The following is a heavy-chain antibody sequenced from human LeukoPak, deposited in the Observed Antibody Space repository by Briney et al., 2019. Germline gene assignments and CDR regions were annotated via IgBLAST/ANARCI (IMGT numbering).Heavy chain of an antibody. CDR3: ATVGPTVTTSPYYYYYYYMDV. CDR1: GYTLTELS. J-gene: IGHJ6*03. Sequence: ASVRVSCKVSGYTLTELSMHWVRQAPGKGLEWMGGFDPEDGETIYAQKFQGRVTMTEDTSTDTAYMELSSLRSEDTAVYYCATVGPTVTTSPYYYYYYYMDVWGKGTTVTVSS. V-gene: IGHV1-24*01. D-gene: IGHD4-17*01. CDR2: FDPEDGET.